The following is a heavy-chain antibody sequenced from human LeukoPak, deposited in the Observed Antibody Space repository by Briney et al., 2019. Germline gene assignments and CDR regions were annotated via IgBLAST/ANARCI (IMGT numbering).Heavy chain of an antibody. Sequence: GGSLRLSCAAPGFTFSSYWWGWVRRAPGTGLGGVANIKQDGGKKYYVESVKGRLTISRDNAMNSLYLQINTLRAEDTAVYYCARDPSNDAFDIWGQGTVVTVSS. CDR3: ARDPSNDAFDI. CDR2: IKQDGGKK. CDR1: GFTFSSYW. V-gene: IGHV3-7*04. J-gene: IGHJ3*02. D-gene: IGHD6-6*01.